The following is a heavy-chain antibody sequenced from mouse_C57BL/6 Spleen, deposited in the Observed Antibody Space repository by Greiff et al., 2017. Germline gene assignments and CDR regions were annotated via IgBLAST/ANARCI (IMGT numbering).Heavy chain of an antibody. CDR1: GYTFTDYY. D-gene: IGHD1-1*01. V-gene: IGHV1-77*01. CDR3: ARSRYYYGSSYGAMDY. Sequence: VQLQQSGAELVKPGASVKISCKASGYTFTDYYINWVKQRPGQGLEWIGKIGPGSGSTYYNEKFKGKATLTADKSSSTAYMQLSSLTSEDSAVYFCARSRYYYGSSYGAMDYWGQGTSVTVSS. CDR2: IGPGSGST. J-gene: IGHJ4*01.